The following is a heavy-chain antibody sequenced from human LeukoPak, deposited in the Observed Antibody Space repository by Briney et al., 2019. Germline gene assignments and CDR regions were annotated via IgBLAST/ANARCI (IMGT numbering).Heavy chain of an antibody. D-gene: IGHD4-23*01. CDR2: ISYDGSNK. CDR1: GFTFSSYS. J-gene: IGHJ4*02. Sequence: GGSLRLSCAASGFTFSSYSMNWVRQAPGKGLEWVAVISYDGSNKYYADSVKGRFTISRDNSKNTLYLQMNSLRAEDTAVYYCARTTVVSPRAFDYWGQGTLVTVSS. V-gene: IGHV3-30*03. CDR3: ARTTVVSPRAFDY.